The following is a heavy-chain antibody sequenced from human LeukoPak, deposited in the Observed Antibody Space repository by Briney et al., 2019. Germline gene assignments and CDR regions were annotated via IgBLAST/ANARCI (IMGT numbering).Heavy chain of an antibody. V-gene: IGHV4-30-2*01. D-gene: IGHD1-26*01. J-gene: IGHJ4*02. CDR1: GGSISSGGYS. Sequence: KDSETLSLTCAVSGGSISSGGYSWSWIRQPPGKGLEWIGYIYHSGSTYCNPSLKSRVTISVDRSKNQFSLKLSSLTAADTAVYYCARDRQWELLYYWGQGTLVTVSS. CDR2: IYHSGST. CDR3: ARDRQWELLYY.